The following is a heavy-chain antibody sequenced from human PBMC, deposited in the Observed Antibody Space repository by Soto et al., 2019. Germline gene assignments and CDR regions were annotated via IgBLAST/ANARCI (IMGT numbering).Heavy chain of an antibody. J-gene: IGHJ4*02. CDR1: GYTFTSYG. Sequence: QVHLVQSGAEVKKPGASVKVSCKGSGYTFTSYGITWVRQAPGQGLGWMGWISAHNGNTDYAQKLQGRVTVTRDTSTSTAYMELRSLRSDDTAVYYCARGRYGDYWGQRALVTVSS. D-gene: IGHD1-1*01. CDR2: ISAHNGNT. V-gene: IGHV1-18*01. CDR3: ARGRYGDY.